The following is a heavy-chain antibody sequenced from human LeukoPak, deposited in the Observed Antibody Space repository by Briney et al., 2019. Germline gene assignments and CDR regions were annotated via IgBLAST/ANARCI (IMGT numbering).Heavy chain of an antibody. Sequence: PGGSLRLPCAASGFTFSNYSMNWVRQAPGKGLEWVSSISSSSSYIYYADSVKGRFTISRDNAKNSLYLQMNSLRAEDTAVYYCARYYDSSGYYYEGFDYWGQGTLVTVSS. CDR3: ARYYDSSGYYYEGFDY. D-gene: IGHD3-22*01. J-gene: IGHJ4*02. CDR1: GFTFSNYS. CDR2: ISSSSSYI. V-gene: IGHV3-21*01.